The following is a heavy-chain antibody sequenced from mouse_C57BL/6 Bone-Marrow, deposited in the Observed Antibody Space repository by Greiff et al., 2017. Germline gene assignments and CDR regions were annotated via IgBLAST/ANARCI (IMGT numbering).Heavy chain of an antibody. CDR3: ARVRDDSCFDD. V-gene: IGHV1-19*01. Sequence: EVKLPESGPVLVKPGASVKMSCKASGYTFTDYYMNWVQPSHGKSLEWVGVLNPYNGGTSYNQQFTGTATLTVDKAFSIAYMELNSLTAEDSAVYYCARVRDDSCFDDWGPGTTLTVSS. CDR1: GYTFTDYY. CDR2: LNPYNGGT. D-gene: IGHD2-12*01. J-gene: IGHJ2*01.